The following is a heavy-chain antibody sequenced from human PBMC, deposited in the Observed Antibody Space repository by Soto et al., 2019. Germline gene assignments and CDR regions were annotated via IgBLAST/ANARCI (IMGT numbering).Heavy chain of an antibody. J-gene: IGHJ4*02. Sequence: SETLSLTCTVSGGSISSSSNHWGWIRQPPGKGLEWIGDIYHSESTYYNPSLKSRVTISVDTSKNQFSLKLSSVTAADTAVYYCARVHYVEMGTNPLLDYWGQGTLVTVSS. CDR1: GGSISSSSNH. D-gene: IGHD4-17*01. CDR3: ARVHYVEMGTNPLLDY. CDR2: IYHSEST. V-gene: IGHV4-39*07.